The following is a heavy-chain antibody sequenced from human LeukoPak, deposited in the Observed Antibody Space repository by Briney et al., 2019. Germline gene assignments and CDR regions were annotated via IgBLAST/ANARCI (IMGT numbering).Heavy chain of an antibody. CDR2: IYYSGST. CDR3: ARGGIAVAATLSYYYYYGMDV. J-gene: IGHJ6*02. V-gene: IGHV4-59*01. D-gene: IGHD6-19*01. CDR1: GGSISSYY. Sequence: SETLSLTCTVSGGSISSYYWSWIRQPPGKGLEWIGYIYYSGSTNYNPSLKSRVTISVDTSKNQFSLKLSSVTAADTAVYYCARGGIAVAATLSYYYYYGMDVWGQGTTVTVSS.